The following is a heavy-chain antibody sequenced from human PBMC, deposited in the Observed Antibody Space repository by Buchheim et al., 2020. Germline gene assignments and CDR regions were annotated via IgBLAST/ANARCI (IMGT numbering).Heavy chain of an antibody. Sequence: EVQLVESGGGLVQPGGPLRLSCAASGFTFSSYSMNWVRQAPGKGLEWVSYISSSSSTIYYADSVKGRFTISRDNAKNSLYLQMNSLRAEDTAVYYCARDVALGIGVVPAFGSGMDVWGQGTT. CDR1: GFTFSSYS. V-gene: IGHV3-48*01. D-gene: IGHD2-2*01. CDR2: ISSSSSTI. CDR3: ARDVALGIGVVPAFGSGMDV. J-gene: IGHJ6*02.